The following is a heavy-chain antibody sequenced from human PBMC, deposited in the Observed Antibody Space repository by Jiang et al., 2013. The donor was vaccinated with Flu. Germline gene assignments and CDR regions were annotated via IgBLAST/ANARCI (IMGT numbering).Heavy chain of an antibody. Sequence: KLSCAASGFTFSGSAMHWVRQASGKGLEWVGRIRSKANSYATAYAASVKGRFTISRDDSKNTAYLQMNSLKTEDTAVYYCTRRGDYMGLDYWGQGTLVTVSS. CDR1: GFTFSGSA. V-gene: IGHV3-73*01. CDR2: IRSKANSYAT. J-gene: IGHJ4*02. CDR3: TRRGDYMGLDY. D-gene: IGHD4-11*01.